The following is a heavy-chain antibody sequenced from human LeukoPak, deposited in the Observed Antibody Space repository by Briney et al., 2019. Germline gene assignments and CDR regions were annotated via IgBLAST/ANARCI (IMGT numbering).Heavy chain of an antibody. Sequence: ASVKVSCKASGYTFTSYDINWVRQATGQGLEWMGWMNPNSGNTGYAQKFQGRVTMTRNTSISTAYMEQSSLRSEDTAVYYCARGPTMVRGVIEGYFQHWGQGTLVTVSS. V-gene: IGHV1-8*01. J-gene: IGHJ1*01. CDR1: GYTFTSYD. CDR2: MNPNSGNT. D-gene: IGHD3-10*01. CDR3: ARGPTMVRGVIEGYFQH.